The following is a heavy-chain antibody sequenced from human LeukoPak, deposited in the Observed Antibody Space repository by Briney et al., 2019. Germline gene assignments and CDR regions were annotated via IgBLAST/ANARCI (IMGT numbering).Heavy chain of an antibody. Sequence: SETLSLTCTVSGGSISIGYYWGWIRPPPGKGLECIGEIKHSGSTNYNPSLKSRVTISVDTSKNQFYLNLNTLTAAYTAVYYCARLVVVAAAPHARDYWGQGTLVTVSS. D-gene: IGHD2-2*01. V-gene: IGHV4-34*01. J-gene: IGHJ4*02. CDR3: ARLVVVAAAPHARDY. CDR1: GGSISIGYY. CDR2: IKHSGST.